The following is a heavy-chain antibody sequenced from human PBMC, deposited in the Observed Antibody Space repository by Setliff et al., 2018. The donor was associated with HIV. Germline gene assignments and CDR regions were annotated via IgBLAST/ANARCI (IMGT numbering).Heavy chain of an antibody. CDR2: INPSSGST. CDR3: ARDLSVEGSGSYFDY. CDR1: GYTFTSYC. J-gene: IGHJ4*02. V-gene: IGHV1-46*01. Sequence: ASVKVSCKASGYTFTSYCMHWVRQAPGQGLEWMGIINPSSGSTTYAQKFQGRVTMTRDTSTSTVYMELSSLRSEDTAVYYCARDLSVEGSGSYFDYWGQGTLVTVSS. D-gene: IGHD3-10*01.